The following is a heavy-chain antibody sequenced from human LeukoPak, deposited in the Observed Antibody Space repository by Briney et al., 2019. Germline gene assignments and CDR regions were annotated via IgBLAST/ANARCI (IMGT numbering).Heavy chain of an antibody. D-gene: IGHD3-16*02. J-gene: IGHJ4*02. Sequence: PSETMSLTCGVYGGSFSGYYWSWIHQPPGKGLEWIGEINHSGSTNYNPSLKSRVTISVDTSKNQFSLKLSSVTAADTAVYYCARLGELSLSADYWGQGTLVTVSS. V-gene: IGHV4-34*01. CDR1: GGSFSGYY. CDR3: ARLGELSLSADY. CDR2: INHSGST.